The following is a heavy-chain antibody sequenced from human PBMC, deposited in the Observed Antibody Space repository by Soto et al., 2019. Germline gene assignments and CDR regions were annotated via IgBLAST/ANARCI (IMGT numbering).Heavy chain of an antibody. D-gene: IGHD3-10*01. Sequence: GGSLRLSCAASGFTFSNAWMSWVRQAPGKGLEWVGRIKSKTDGGTTDYAAPVKGRFTISRDDSKNTLYLQMNSLKTEDTAVYYCTTGLVLLWFGELSVFDYWGQGTLVTVS. CDR2: IKSKTDGGTT. CDR1: GFTFSNAW. CDR3: TTGLVLLWFGELSVFDY. J-gene: IGHJ4*02. V-gene: IGHV3-15*01.